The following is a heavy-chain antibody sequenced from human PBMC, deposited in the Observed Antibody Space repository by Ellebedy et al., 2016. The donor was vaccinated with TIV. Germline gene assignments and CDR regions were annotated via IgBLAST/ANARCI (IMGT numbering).Heavy chain of an antibody. CDR1: GGSISSGGYY. V-gene: IGHV4-31*03. CDR3: ARGSMVRGVIFGWFDP. J-gene: IGHJ5*02. D-gene: IGHD3-10*01. Sequence: SETLSLTXTVSGGSISSGGYYWSWIRQHPGKGLEWIGYIYYSGSTYYNPSLKSRVTISVDTSKNQFTLKLSSVTAAETAVYYCARGSMVRGVIFGWFDPWGQGTLVTVSS. CDR2: IYYSGST.